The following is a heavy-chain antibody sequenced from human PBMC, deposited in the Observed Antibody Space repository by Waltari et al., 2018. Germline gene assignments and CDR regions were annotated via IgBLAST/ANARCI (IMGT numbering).Heavy chain of an antibody. V-gene: IGHV3-74*01. D-gene: IGHD3-16*01. CDR2: INTDGSST. CDR1: GYTFSSSD. Sequence: EVQLVDAGGGLVQHGGSLRLSCEASGYTFSSSDIHWVRQAPGQGLVLVSCINTDGSSTNYADSVKGRFTISRDNGKNTRDLQMNSLRAEDAAVYYCARDGGGNGYIHYWGQGTLVTVSS. J-gene: IGHJ4*02. CDR3: ARDGGGNGYIHY.